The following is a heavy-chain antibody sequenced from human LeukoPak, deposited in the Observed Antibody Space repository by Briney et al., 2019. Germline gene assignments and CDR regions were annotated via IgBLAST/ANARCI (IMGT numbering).Heavy chain of an antibody. CDR3: ARVKYYDILTGYVFDY. V-gene: IGHV4-30-2*01. Sequence: SQTLSLTCAVSGGSSSSGGFSWSWIRQPPGKGLEWIRYISHSGSTYYNPSLKSRVTISVDRSKNQFSLKLSSVTAADTAVYYCARVKYYDILTGYVFDYWGQGTLVTVSS. J-gene: IGHJ4*02. CDR1: GGSSSSGGFS. D-gene: IGHD3-9*01. CDR2: ISHSGST.